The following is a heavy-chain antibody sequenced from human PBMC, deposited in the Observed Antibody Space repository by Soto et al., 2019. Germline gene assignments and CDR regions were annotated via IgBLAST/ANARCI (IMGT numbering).Heavy chain of an antibody. D-gene: IGHD6-13*01. CDR3: EREIAAAGENWFDP. CDR2: IIPIFGTA. Sequence: SVKVSCKASGGTFSSYAISWVRQAPGQGLEWMGGIIPIFGTANYAQKFQGRVTITADESTSTAYMELSSLRSEDTAAYYCEREIAAAGENWFDPWGQGTLVTVSS. CDR1: GGTFSSYA. V-gene: IGHV1-69*13. J-gene: IGHJ5*02.